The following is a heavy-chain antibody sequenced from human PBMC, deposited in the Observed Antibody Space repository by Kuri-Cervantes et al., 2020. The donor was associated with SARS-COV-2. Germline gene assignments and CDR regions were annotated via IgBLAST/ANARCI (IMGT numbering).Heavy chain of an antibody. D-gene: IGHD6-13*01. Sequence: ASVKVSCKASGYTFTGYYMHWVRQAPGQGLEWMGWINPNSGGTNYAQKFQGRVTMTRDTSISTAYMELRSLRSDDTAVYYCARGFIAAAGTDNWFDPWGQGTLVTVSS. CDR3: ARGFIAAAGTDNWFDP. CDR2: INPNSGGT. J-gene: IGHJ5*02. CDR1: GYTFTGYY. V-gene: IGHV1-2*02.